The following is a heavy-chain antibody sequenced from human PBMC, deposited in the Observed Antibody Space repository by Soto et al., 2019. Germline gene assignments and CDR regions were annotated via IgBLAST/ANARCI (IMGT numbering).Heavy chain of an antibody. J-gene: IGHJ5*02. Sequence: PGGSLRLSCAASGFTFSSYGMHWVRQASGKGLEWVAVIWYDGSNKYYADSVKGRFTISRDNSKNTLYLQMNSLRAEDTAVYYCARDPDIVNPTLRPTKGRFDPWGQGTLVTVSS. CDR1: GFTFSSYG. CDR3: ARDPDIVNPTLRPTKGRFDP. V-gene: IGHV3-33*01. D-gene: IGHD2-15*01. CDR2: IWYDGSNK.